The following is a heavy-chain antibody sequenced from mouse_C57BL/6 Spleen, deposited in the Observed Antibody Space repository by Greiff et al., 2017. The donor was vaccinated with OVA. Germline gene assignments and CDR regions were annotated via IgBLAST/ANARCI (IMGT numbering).Heavy chain of an antibody. Sequence: QVQLQQPGAELVKPGASVKMSCKASGYTFTSYWITWVKQRPGQGLEWIGDINPGSGSTNYNEKFKSKATLTVDKSSSTAYMQLSSLTSEDSAVYYCARVYYDCDRYFDDWGTGTTVTVSS. CDR3: ARVYYDCDRYFDD. J-gene: IGHJ1*03. D-gene: IGHD2-4*01. V-gene: IGHV1-55*01. CDR1: GYTFTSYW. CDR2: INPGSGST.